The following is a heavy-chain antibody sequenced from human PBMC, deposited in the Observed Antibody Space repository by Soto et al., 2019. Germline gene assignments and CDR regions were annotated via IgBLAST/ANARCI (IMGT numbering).Heavy chain of an antibody. J-gene: IGHJ4*02. V-gene: IGHV3-15*01. CDR2: IKSKIDGGTT. CDR3: TTGRYSSSLYFDS. D-gene: IGHD6-6*01. CDR1: GITFSNAW. Sequence: EVQLVESGGGLVKPGGSLRVSCAASGITFSNAWMTWVRQAPGKGLEWVGRIKSKIDGGTTDYGVPVKGRFTISRDDSKNTLYLQMNSLKTEDTAVYHCTTGRYSSSLYFDSWGQGTLVTVSS.